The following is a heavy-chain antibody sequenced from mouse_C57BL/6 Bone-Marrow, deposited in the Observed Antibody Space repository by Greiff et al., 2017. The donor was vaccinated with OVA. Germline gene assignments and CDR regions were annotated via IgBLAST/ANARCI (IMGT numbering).Heavy chain of an antibody. CDR3: TIDGFAY. J-gene: IGHJ3*01. Sequence: VQLQQSGAELVRPGASVKLSCTASGFNIKDDYMHWVKQRPEQGLEWIGWIYPENGDTEYASKFQGKATITADTSSNTAYLQLSSLTSEDTAVYYCTIDGFAYWGQGTLVTVSA. CDR1: GFNIKDDY. CDR2: IYPENGDT. V-gene: IGHV14-4*01.